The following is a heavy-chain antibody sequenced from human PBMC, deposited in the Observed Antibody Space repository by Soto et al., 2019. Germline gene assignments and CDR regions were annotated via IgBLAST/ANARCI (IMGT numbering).Heavy chain of an antibody. Sequence: ASVKVSCKASGYAFTSYAMHWVRQAPGQRLEWMGWINAGNGNTKYSQKFQGRVTITRDTSASTAYMELSSLRSEDTAVYYCARAGYSSGWYYYYYGMDVWGQGTTVTV. V-gene: IGHV1-3*01. CDR2: INAGNGNT. CDR1: GYAFTSYA. D-gene: IGHD6-19*01. J-gene: IGHJ6*02. CDR3: ARAGYSSGWYYYYYGMDV.